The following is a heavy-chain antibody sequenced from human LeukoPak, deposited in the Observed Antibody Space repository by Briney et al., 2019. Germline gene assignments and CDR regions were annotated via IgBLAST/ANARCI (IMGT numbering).Heavy chain of an antibody. Sequence: GGSLRLSCAASGFTFSSYGMHWVRQAPGKGLEWVAFIRYDGSNKYYADSVKGRFTISRDNSKNTLYLQMNSLRAEDTAVYYCAKDGHSSRLADLDCWGQGTLVTVSS. V-gene: IGHV3-30*02. CDR3: AKDGHSSRLADLDC. D-gene: IGHD6-13*01. J-gene: IGHJ4*02. CDR1: GFTFSSYG. CDR2: IRYDGSNK.